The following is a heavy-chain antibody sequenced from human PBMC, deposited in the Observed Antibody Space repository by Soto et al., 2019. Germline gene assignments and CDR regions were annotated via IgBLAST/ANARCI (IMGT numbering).Heavy chain of an antibody. Sequence: QVQLQESGPGLVKPSGTLSLTCAVSSGSISSSNWWSWVRQPPGKGLEWIGEIYHSGSTNYNPSLKSRVTVSVDKSKNQFPLKLSSVTAADTAVYYCARGLGRFGELSLFDPWGQGTLVTVSS. CDR2: IYHSGST. D-gene: IGHD3-10*01. V-gene: IGHV4-4*02. CDR1: SGSISSSNW. J-gene: IGHJ5*02. CDR3: ARGLGRFGELSLFDP.